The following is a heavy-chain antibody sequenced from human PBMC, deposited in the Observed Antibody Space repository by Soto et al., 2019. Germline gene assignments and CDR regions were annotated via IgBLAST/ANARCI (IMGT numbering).Heavy chain of an antibody. CDR3: ARDSEVDTAVVAPDYYYYGMDV. D-gene: IGHD5-18*01. V-gene: IGHV4-38-2*02. J-gene: IGHJ6*02. CDR2: IYHSGST. Sequence: PSETLSLTCAVSGYSISSGYYWGWIRQPPGKGLEWIGSIYHSGSTYYNPSLKSRVTISVDTSKNQFSLKLSSVTAADTAVYYCARDSEVDTAVVAPDYYYYGMDVWGQGTTVTVSS. CDR1: GYSISSGYY.